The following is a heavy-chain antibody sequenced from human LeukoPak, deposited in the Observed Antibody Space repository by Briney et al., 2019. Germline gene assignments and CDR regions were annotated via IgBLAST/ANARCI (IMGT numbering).Heavy chain of an antibody. J-gene: IGHJ4*02. CDR2: IIPIFGTA. Sequence: SVKVSCKASGGTVSRYPISWVRQAPGQGLEWMGGIIPIFGTANYAQKFQGRVTMTRDMSTSTVYMELSSLRSEDTAVYYCAREEDGYNYYWGQGTLVTVSS. CDR3: AREEDGYNYY. CDR1: GGTVSRYP. D-gene: IGHD5-24*01. V-gene: IGHV1-69*05.